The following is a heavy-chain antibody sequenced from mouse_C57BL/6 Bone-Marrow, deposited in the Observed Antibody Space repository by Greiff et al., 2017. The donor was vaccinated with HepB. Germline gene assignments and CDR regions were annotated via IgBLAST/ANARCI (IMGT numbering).Heavy chain of an antibody. CDR2: ISGGGGNT. J-gene: IGHJ3*01. CDR3: ASLYYYGSSLLFAY. D-gene: IGHD1-1*01. V-gene: IGHV5-9*01. CDR1: GFTFSSYT. Sequence: EVKLMESGGGLVKPGGSLKLSCAASGFTFSSYTMSWVRQTPEKRLEWVATISGGGGNTYYPESVKGRFTISRDNAKNTLYLQMSVLRSEDTALYYCASLYYYGSSLLFAYWGQGTLVTVSA.